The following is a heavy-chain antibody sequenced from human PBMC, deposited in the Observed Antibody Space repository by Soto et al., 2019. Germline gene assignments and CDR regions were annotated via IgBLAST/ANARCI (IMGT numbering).Heavy chain of an antibody. D-gene: IGHD2-2*02. V-gene: IGHV3-23*01. Sequence: EKGLEWVTGISGSGRSTYYADSVKGRFTISRDNSKNTLYLQMNSLRAEDTAVYYCAAKFFIQARDDIRYTVPVSAFLLNRSTDL. CDR3: AAKFFIQARDDIRYTVPVSAFLLNRSTDL. CDR2: ISGSGRST. J-gene: IGHJ2*01.